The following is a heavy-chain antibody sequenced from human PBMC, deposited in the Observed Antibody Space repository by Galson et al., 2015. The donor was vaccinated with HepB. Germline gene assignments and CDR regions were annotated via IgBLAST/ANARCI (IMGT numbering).Heavy chain of an antibody. CDR3: ARSHSPTSILWWH. CDR2: IYYSGST. Sequence: ETLSLTCTVSGGSISSYYWSWIRQPPGKGLEWIGYIYYSGSTNYNPSLKSRVTISVDTSKNQFSLKLSSVTAADTAVYYCARSHSPTSILWWHWGQGTLVTVSS. J-gene: IGHJ4*02. CDR1: GGSISSYY. D-gene: IGHD2-21*01. V-gene: IGHV4-59*01.